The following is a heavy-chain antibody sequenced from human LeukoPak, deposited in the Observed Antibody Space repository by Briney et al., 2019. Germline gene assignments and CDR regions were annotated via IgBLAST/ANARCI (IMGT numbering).Heavy chain of an antibody. Sequence: ASVKVSCKASGYTFTGYYMHWVRQAPGQGLEWMGWINPNSGGTNYAQKFQGWVTMTRDTSISTAYMELSRLRSDDTAVYYCARDQGPYYYDSSGYCFDYWGQGTLVTVSS. D-gene: IGHD3-22*01. CDR1: GYTFTGYY. J-gene: IGHJ4*02. CDR3: ARDQGPYYYDSSGYCFDY. CDR2: INPNSGGT. V-gene: IGHV1-2*04.